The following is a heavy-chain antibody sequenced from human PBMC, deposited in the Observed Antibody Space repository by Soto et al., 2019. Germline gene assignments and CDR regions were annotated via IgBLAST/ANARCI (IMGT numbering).Heavy chain of an antibody. Sequence: QVQLVESGGGVVQPGRSLRLSCTTSGFMFSRYGIHWVRQAPGKGLEWVANIWFDGSDEYYADSVKGRFTISRDNSKNTVYLQMNSLRAEDTAVYYCARGPPARAIDSWGQGTLVTVSS. CDR2: IWFDGSDE. CDR1: GFMFSRYG. V-gene: IGHV3-33*01. J-gene: IGHJ4*02. D-gene: IGHD3-10*01. CDR3: ARGPPARAIDS.